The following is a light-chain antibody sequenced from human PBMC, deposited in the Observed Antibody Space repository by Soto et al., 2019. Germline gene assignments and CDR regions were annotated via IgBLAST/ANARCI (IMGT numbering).Light chain of an antibody. J-gene: IGKJ1*01. Sequence: DIQMTQSPSTLSASVGDRVTITCRASQSIGGWLAWYQQKPGKAPRLLIYEASTLDSGVPLRFSGSGSGTEFTLTISSLQPDDFATYYCQQYNDYWTFGQGTKVEIK. CDR3: QQYNDYWT. V-gene: IGKV1-5*01. CDR1: QSIGGW. CDR2: EAS.